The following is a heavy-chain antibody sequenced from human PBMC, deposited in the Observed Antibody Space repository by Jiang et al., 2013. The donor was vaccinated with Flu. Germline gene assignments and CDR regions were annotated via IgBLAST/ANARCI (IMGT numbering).Heavy chain of an antibody. CDR3: ARAQKARDYDFWSGYLGGSPYFDY. CDR2: IYYSGST. V-gene: IGHV4-30-4*01. Sequence: GSGLVKPSQTLSLTCTVSGGSISSGDYYWSWIRQPPGKGLEWIGYIYYSGSTYYNPSLKSRVTISVDTSKNQFSLKLSSVTAADTAVYYCARAQKARDYDFWSGYLGGSPYFDYWGQGTLVTVSS. CDR1: GGSISSGDYY. J-gene: IGHJ4*02. D-gene: IGHD3-3*01.